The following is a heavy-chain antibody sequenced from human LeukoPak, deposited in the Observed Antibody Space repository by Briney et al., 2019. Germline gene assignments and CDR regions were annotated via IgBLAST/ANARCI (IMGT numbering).Heavy chain of an antibody. CDR1: GFTFSSYW. D-gene: IGHD4-17*01. CDR2: IDSDGSST. Sequence: GGSLRLSCAASGFTFSSYWMHWVRQAPGKGLVWVSRIDSDGSSTSYADSVKGRFTISRDNAKNTLYLQMNSLRAEDTAVYYCARTDDYGDYYFDYWGQGTLVTVSS. V-gene: IGHV3-74*01. CDR3: ARTDDYGDYYFDY. J-gene: IGHJ4*02.